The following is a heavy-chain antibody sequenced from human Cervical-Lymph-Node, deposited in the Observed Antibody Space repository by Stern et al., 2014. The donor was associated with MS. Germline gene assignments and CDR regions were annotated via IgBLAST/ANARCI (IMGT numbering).Heavy chain of an antibody. CDR2: IIPIFGTA. Sequence: VQLVESGAEVKKPGSSVKVSCKASGGTFSSYAISWVRQAPGQGLEWMGGIIPIFGTANYAQKFQGRVTITADESTSTAYMELSSLRSEDTAVYYCARKDPAVAGYYYYYSMDVWGQGTTVTVSS. D-gene: IGHD6-19*01. CDR3: ARKDPAVAGYYYYYSMDV. CDR1: GGTFSSYA. J-gene: IGHJ6*02. V-gene: IGHV1-69*01.